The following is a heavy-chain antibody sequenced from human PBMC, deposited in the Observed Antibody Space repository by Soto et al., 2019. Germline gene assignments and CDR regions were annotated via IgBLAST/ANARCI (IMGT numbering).Heavy chain of an antibody. J-gene: IGHJ6*02. CDR1: GGTFSSYA. D-gene: IGHD5-18*01. CDR2: IIPIFGTA. V-gene: IGHV1-69*01. Sequence: QVQLVQSGAEVKKPGSSVKVSCKASGGTFSSYAISWVRQAPGQGLEWMGGIIPIFGTANYAQKFQGRVTITADESTRTAYMELSSLRSEDTAVYYCAEQTLYSYGRLYGMDVWGQGTTVTVSS. CDR3: AEQTLYSYGRLYGMDV.